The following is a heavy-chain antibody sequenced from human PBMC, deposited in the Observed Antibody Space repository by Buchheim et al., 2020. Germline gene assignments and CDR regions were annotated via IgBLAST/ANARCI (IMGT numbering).Heavy chain of an antibody. CDR1: GYTFTSYY. D-gene: IGHD1-26*01. V-gene: IGHV1-46*01. CDR3: ARAPSRWGLPPRGPNFDY. Sequence: QVQLVQSGAEVKKPGASVKVSCKASGYTFTSYYMHWVRQAPGQGLEWMGIINPSGGSTSYAQKFQGRVTMTRDTSTSTVYMELRSLRSEDTAVYYCARAPSRWGLPPRGPNFDYWGQGTL. CDR2: INPSGGST. J-gene: IGHJ4*02.